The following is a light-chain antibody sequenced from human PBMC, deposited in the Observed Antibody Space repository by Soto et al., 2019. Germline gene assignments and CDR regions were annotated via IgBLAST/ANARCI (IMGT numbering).Light chain of an antibody. CDR1: QSVSSN. J-gene: IGKJ5*01. CDR2: GAS. Sequence: VMTQSPATLSVSPGESATLSCRASQSVSSNLAWYQQKPGQAPRLLIYGASTRATGIPDRFSGSGSGTEFNLTISSLQSEDFAVYYCQKYNNWPITFGQGTRLEIK. V-gene: IGKV3-15*01. CDR3: QKYNNWPIT.